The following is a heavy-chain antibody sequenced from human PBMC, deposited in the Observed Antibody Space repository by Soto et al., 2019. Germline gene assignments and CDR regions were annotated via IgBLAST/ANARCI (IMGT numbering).Heavy chain of an antibody. V-gene: IGHV4-39*07. CDR3: ARGWGEIAARGSYYYYGMDV. CDR1: GGSISSSGYY. J-gene: IGHJ6*02. CDR2: IYHSGST. D-gene: IGHD6-6*01. Sequence: SETLSLTCTVSGGSISSSGYYWGWIRQPPGKGLEWIGEIYHSGSTNYNPSLKSRVTISVDTSKNQFSLKLSSVTAADTAVYCCARGWGEIAARGSYYYYGMDVWGQGTTVTVSS.